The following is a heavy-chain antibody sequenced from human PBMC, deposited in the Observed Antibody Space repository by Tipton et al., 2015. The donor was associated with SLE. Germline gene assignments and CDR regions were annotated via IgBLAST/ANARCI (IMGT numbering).Heavy chain of an antibody. CDR1: GGSISSSNW. CDR2: IYHSGST. D-gene: IGHD3-10*01. V-gene: IGHV4-4*02. Sequence: LSLTCAVSGGSISSSNWWSWVRQPPGKGLEWIGEIYHSGSTNYNPSLKSRVTISVDKSKNQFSLKLSSVTAADTAVYYCARTKGSGSYRYGMDVWGQGTTATVSS. J-gene: IGHJ6*02. CDR3: ARTKGSGSYRYGMDV.